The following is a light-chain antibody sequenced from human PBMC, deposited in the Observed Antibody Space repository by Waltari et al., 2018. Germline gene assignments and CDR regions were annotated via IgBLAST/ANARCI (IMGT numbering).Light chain of an antibody. J-gene: IGLJ3*02. V-gene: IGLV2-23*01. CDR3: CSYAGSYTWV. CDR2: DDN. CDR1: SSGVVNSNL. Sequence: QSALTQPASVSGSPGQSLTISFTGTSSGVVNSNLVTWYQQYPGTAPKVMIYDDNRRPARVSDRFSGSKSGNTASLTISGVQAEDEADYYCCSYAGSYTWVFGGGTKLTVL.